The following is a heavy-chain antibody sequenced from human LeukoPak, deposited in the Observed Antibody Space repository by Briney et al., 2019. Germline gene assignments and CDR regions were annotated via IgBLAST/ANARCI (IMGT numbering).Heavy chain of an antibody. CDR1: GFTFSDYY. CDR3: ARGHYEMDV. Sequence: GSLRLSCAASGFTFSDYYMTWIRQTPEKGVEWISHITIGVGAGYYADSVKRRFAISRDHAKNSLYLQMTSLTVADTAVYYCARGHYEMDVWGQGTTVTVSS. J-gene: IGHJ6*02. V-gene: IGHV3-11*01. CDR2: ITIGVGAG.